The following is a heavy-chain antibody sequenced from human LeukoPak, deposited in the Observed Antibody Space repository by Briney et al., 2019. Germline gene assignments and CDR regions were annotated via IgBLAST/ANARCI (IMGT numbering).Heavy chain of an antibody. Sequence: KPSETLSLTCTVSGGSISSSSYYWGWIRQPPGKGLEWIGSIYYSGSTYYNPSLKSRVTISVDTPKNQFSLKLSSVTAADTAVYYCARHSRYPPGDLDYWGQGTLVTVSS. CDR2: IYYSGST. CDR3: ARHSRYPPGDLDY. D-gene: IGHD2-15*01. V-gene: IGHV4-39*01. J-gene: IGHJ4*02. CDR1: GGSISSSSYY.